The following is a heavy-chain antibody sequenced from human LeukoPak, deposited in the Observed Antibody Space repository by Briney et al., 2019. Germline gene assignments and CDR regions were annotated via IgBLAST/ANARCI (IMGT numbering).Heavy chain of an antibody. V-gene: IGHV1-18*01. CDR1: GYTFLSHG. J-gene: IGHJ6*03. D-gene: IGHD2-2*01. CDR3: ARSQAVVSPSLYYYYMDV. CDR2: TSANNRNT. Sequence: ASVKVSCKASGYTFLSHGFSWVRQAPGQGLEWMGWTSANNRNTNYAQRLQGRVTMTTDTSTNTAYMELRTLRSDDTAVYYCARSQAVVSPSLYYYYMDVWGKGTTIIVSS.